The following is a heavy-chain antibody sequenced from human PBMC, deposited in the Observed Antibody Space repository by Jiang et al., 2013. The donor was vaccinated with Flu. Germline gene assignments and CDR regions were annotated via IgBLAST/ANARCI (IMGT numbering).Heavy chain of an antibody. CDR2: ISGNDDK. Sequence: GVAWIRQPPGKAPEWLALISGNDDKYYSPXLRSRLNITKDTSKKEVVLSMTNVDPGDTATYYCVHSISVIVSGTVIGNWFDPWGQGILVIVSS. CDR1: G. V-gene: IGHV2-5*01. CDR3: VHSISVIVSGTVIGNWFDP. J-gene: IGHJ5*02. D-gene: IGHD1/OR15-1a*01.